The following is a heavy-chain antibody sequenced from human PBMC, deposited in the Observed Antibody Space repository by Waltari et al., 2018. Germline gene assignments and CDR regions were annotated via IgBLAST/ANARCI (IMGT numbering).Heavy chain of an antibody. J-gene: IGHJ2*01. CDR1: GFTFSSYG. V-gene: IGHV3-33*01. D-gene: IGHD1-26*01. CDR3: ARDAGATVWYFDL. Sequence: QVQLVESGGGVVQPGRSLRLSCAASGFTFSSYGMHWVRQAPGKGLEWVAVIWYDGSNKYYADSVKGRFTISRDNSKNTLYLQMNSLRAEDTAVYYCARDAGATVWYFDLWGRGTLVTVSS. CDR2: IWYDGSNK.